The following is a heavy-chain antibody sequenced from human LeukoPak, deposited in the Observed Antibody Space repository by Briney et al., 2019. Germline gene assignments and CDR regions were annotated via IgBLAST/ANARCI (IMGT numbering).Heavy chain of an antibody. V-gene: IGHV3-9*01. Sequence: PGRSLRLSCAASGLTFDDYAMHWVRQAPGKGLEWVSGISWNSGSIGYADSVKGRFTISRDNAKNSLYLQMNSLRAEDTALYYCAKAKEGYSSSWFDYWGQGTLVTVSS. CDR3: AKAKEGYSSSWFDY. CDR1: GLTFDDYA. J-gene: IGHJ4*02. CDR2: ISWNSGSI. D-gene: IGHD6-13*01.